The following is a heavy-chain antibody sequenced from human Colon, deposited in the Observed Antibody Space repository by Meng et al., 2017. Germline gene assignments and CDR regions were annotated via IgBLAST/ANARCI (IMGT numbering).Heavy chain of an antibody. J-gene: IGHJ4*02. CDR3: ARDIYDSSGYSYFDY. CDR2: IIPIVGT. CDR1: GGTFSLFT. V-gene: IGHV1-69*08. D-gene: IGHD3-22*01. Sequence: SVKVSCKASGGTFSLFTISWVRQAPGQGLEWMGRIIPIVGTKHAQKFQDRVTITADKSTSTAYMELSSLRSDDTAVYYCARDIYDSSGYSYFDYWGQGTLVTVSS.